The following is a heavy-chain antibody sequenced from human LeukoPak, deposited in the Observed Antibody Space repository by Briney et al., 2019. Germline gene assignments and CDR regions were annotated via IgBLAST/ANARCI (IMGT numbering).Heavy chain of an antibody. CDR1: GYSISSGYY. CDR3: ASTRSTSSNWFDP. D-gene: IGHD2-2*01. Sequence: TSETLSLTCAVSGYSISSGYYWGWIRQPPGKGLEWIGSIYHSGSTYYNPSLKSRVTISVDTSKNPFSLKLSSVTAADTAVYYCASTRSTSSNWFDPWGQGTLVTVSS. J-gene: IGHJ5*02. V-gene: IGHV4-38-2*01. CDR2: IYHSGST.